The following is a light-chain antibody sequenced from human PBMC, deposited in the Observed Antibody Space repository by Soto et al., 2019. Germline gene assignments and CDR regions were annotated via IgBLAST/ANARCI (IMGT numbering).Light chain of an antibody. Sequence: EIVMTKSPATLSVSTGERATLSCRASQSFRSQLAWYQQKPGQAPRLLFYDASTRASGIPARFSGSGSGTEFTLTISSLQSEDFAVYYCQQYKDWPITFGLGTRLEIK. CDR1: QSFRSQ. CDR3: QQYKDWPIT. J-gene: IGKJ5*01. CDR2: DAS. V-gene: IGKV3-15*01.